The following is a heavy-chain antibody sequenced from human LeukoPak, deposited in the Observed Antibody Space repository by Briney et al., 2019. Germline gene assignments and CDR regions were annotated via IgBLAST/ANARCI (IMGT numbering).Heavy chain of an antibody. D-gene: IGHD3-9*01. CDR3: AREGMHYDILTGYPTPYYYYGMDV. Sequence: PGGSLRRSCAASGFTFSSYAMSWVRQAPGKGLEWVSAISGSGGSTYYADSVKGRFTISRDNSKNTLYLQMNSLRAEDTAVYYCAREGMHYDILTGYPTPYYYYGMDVWGQGTTVTVSS. CDR2: ISGSGGST. V-gene: IGHV3-23*01. CDR1: GFTFSSYA. J-gene: IGHJ6*02.